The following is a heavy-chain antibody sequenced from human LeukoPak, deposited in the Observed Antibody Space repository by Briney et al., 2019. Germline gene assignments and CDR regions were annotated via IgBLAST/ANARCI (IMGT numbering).Heavy chain of an antibody. CDR2: IYTSGST. J-gene: IGHJ3*02. CDR1: GGSISSYC. Sequence: SETLSLTCTVSGGSISSYCWSWIRQPAGKGLEWIGRIYTSGSTNYNPSLKSRVTMSVDTSKNQFSLKLSSVTAADTAVYYCARDRSWELPNDAFDIWGQGTMVTVSS. D-gene: IGHD1-26*01. CDR3: ARDRSWELPNDAFDI. V-gene: IGHV4-4*07.